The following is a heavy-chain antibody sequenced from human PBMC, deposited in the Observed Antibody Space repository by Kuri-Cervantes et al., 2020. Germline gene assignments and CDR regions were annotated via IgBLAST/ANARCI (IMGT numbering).Heavy chain of an antibody. Sequence: SCAVSGGSFSGYYWSWIRQPPGKGLEWIGEINHSGSTNYNPSLKSRVTISVDTSKNQFSLKLSSVTAADTAVYYCARGRGYSSSSDYYYYYMDVWGKGTTVTVSS. D-gene: IGHD6-13*01. J-gene: IGHJ6*03. CDR1: GGSFSGYY. CDR2: INHSGST. V-gene: IGHV4-34*01. CDR3: ARGRGYSSSSDYYYYYMDV.